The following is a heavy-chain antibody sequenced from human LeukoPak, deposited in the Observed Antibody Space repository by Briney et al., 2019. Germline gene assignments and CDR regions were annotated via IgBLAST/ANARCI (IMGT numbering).Heavy chain of an antibody. J-gene: IGHJ4*02. CDR1: GFTFSSYA. D-gene: IGHD6-19*01. CDR2: ISGSGGST. Sequence: GGSLRLSCAASGFTFSSYAMSWVRQAPGKGLEWVSTISGSGGSTYYADSLKGRFTISRDNSKNTLNLQMNSLRAEDTAVYYCAKGLSSGPGSFDYWGQGTLVTVSS. V-gene: IGHV3-23*01. CDR3: AKGLSSGPGSFDY.